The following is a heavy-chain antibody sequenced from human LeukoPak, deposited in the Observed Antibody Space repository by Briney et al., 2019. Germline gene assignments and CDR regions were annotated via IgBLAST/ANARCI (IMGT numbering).Heavy chain of an antibody. CDR1: GYTFTNYY. J-gene: IGHJ6*03. Sequence: ASVKVSCKASGYTFTNYYMHWMRQAPGQGLEWMGIINPSGGSTSYAQKFQGRVTMTRDTSTSTAYMELTRLRSDDTAVYYCARGGLRVMVYRLYYMDVWGKGTTVTVSS. D-gene: IGHD2-8*01. CDR3: ARGGLRVMVYRLYYMDV. CDR2: INPSGGST. V-gene: IGHV1-46*01.